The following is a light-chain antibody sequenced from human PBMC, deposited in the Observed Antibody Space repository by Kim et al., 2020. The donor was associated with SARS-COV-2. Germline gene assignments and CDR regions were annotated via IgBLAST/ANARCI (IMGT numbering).Light chain of an antibody. CDR3: SSWDDILNGIL. J-gene: IGLJ2*01. CDR1: SASIRTNT. CDR2: GSD. V-gene: IGLV1-44*01. Sequence: GQRVTISCSGSSASIRTNTVSWYQQSPGPAPTLLIYGSDQRPSGVSDRFSGSKSGTSASLAISGLQSEDEADYYCSSWDDILNGILFGGGTQLTVL.